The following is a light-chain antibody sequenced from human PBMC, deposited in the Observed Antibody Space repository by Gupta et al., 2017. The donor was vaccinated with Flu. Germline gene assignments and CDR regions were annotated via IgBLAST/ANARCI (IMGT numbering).Light chain of an antibody. CDR3: CSYAGTYNWV. CDR2: DVS. J-gene: IGLJ3*02. V-gene: IGLV2-11*01. CDR1: NSVIGVFKF. Sequence: QSALTQPRSVSGCPGRSVSISCTGTNSVIGVFKFVSSYRQLPGQAPQLLIYDVSSRPSGVPDCFSGSTSGDTASLTMSGLQAEDEAEYFCCSYAGTYNWVFGGGTKLTVL.